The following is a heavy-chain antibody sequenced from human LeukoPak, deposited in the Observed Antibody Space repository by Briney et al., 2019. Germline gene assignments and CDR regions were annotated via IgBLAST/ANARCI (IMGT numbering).Heavy chain of an antibody. J-gene: IGHJ4*02. CDR1: GFTSSDYG. Sequence: GRSLRLSCAASGFTSSDYGMHWVRQAPGKGLEWVAVIWYDGSNKYYADSVKGRFTISRDNSRNTLYLQMNSLRAEDTAVYYCVRELPPVVQYYFDYWGPGTLVTVSS. CDR2: IWYDGSNK. CDR3: VRELPPVVQYYFDY. D-gene: IGHD3-22*01. V-gene: IGHV3-33*01.